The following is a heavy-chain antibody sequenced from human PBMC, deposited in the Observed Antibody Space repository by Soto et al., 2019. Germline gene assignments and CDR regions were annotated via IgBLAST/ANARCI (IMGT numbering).Heavy chain of an antibody. CDR1: GGTFSSYA. CDR3: ARGTYDYYDSSGYTYNWFDP. CDR2: IIPIFGTA. J-gene: IGHJ5*02. Sequence: SVKVSCKASGGTFSSYAISWVRQAPGQGLEWMGGIIPIFGTANYAQKFQGRVTITADKPTSTAYMELSSLRSEDTAVYYCARGTYDYYDSSGYTYNWFDPWGQGTL. V-gene: IGHV1-69*06. D-gene: IGHD3-22*01.